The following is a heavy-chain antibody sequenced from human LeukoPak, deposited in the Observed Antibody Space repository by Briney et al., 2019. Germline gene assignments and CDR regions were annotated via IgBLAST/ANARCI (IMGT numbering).Heavy chain of an antibody. CDR2: IGQDGSLI. CDR3: ARDVGYSYGPKYDAFDL. V-gene: IGHV3-7*01. D-gene: IGHD6-13*01. J-gene: IGHJ3*01. CDR1: GFAFSRYW. Sequence: GGSLRLSCAASGFAFSRYWISWVRQAPGKGLEWLANIGQDGSLINYAGSVKGRFTISRDNAKNLLFLQMDSLRGEDTAVYFCARDVGYSYGPKYDAFDLWGQGTMVTVPA.